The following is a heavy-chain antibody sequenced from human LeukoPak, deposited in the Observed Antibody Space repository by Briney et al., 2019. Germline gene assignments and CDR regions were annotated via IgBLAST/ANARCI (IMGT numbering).Heavy chain of an antibody. CDR2: INHSGST. Sequence: SETLSLTCAVYGGSFSGYYWSWIRQPPGKGLEWIGEINHSGSTNYNPSLKSRVTISVDTSKNQFSLKLSSVTAADTAVYYCARGTDEYSSPWDAFDIWGQGTMVTVSS. D-gene: IGHD6-6*01. V-gene: IGHV4-34*01. J-gene: IGHJ3*02. CDR1: GGSFSGYY. CDR3: ARGTDEYSSPWDAFDI.